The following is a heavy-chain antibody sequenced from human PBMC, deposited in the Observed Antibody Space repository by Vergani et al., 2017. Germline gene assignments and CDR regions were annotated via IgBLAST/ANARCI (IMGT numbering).Heavy chain of an antibody. V-gene: IGHV3-48*03. CDR3: AKDRDLRVGFGLLGDDYGDY. Sequence: EVQLLESGGGLVQPGGSLRLSCAASGFTFSSYEMNWVRQAPGKGLEWVSYISSSGSTIYYADSVKGRFTISRDNAKNSLYLQMNSLRAEDTAVYYCAKDRDLRVGFGLLGDDYGDYWGQGTLVTVSS. CDR2: ISSSGSTI. D-gene: IGHD3-16*01. J-gene: IGHJ4*02. CDR1: GFTFSSYE.